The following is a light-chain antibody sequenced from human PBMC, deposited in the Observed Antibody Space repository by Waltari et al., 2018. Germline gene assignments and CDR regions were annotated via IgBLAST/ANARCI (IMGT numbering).Light chain of an antibody. CDR3: QSYDSSNPVV. CDR2: EDN. Sequence: NFMLTQPHSVSESPGKTVTIPCTRSSGSIPSNYLHCYQQRPGSSPTTVIYEDNQRPSGVPDRFSGSIDSSSNSASLTISGLKTEDEADYYCQSYDSSNPVVFGGGTKLTVL. CDR1: SGSIPSNY. J-gene: IGLJ2*01. V-gene: IGLV6-57*01.